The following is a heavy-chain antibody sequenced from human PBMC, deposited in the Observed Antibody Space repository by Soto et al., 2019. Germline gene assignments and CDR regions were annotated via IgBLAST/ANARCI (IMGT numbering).Heavy chain of an antibody. CDR2: INDNRAST. CDR3: VKDMLASGCFDN. J-gene: IGHJ4*02. CDR1: VFSFSTVA. V-gene: IGHV3-64D*06. Sequence: PGGSLRLSCSASVFSFSTVAMHLVRHVPGRGLEHVSTINDNRASTYYTDSVKGRFTILRDNSGETLYLQMSGLRLDDAAVYYCVKDMLASGCFDNRGQGT. D-gene: IGHD6-19*01.